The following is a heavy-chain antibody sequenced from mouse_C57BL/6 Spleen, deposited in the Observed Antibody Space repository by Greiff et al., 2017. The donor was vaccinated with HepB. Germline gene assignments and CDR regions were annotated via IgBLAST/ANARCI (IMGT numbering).Heavy chain of an antibody. J-gene: IGHJ3*01. CDR3: ARAYDHVFAY. V-gene: IGHV5-4*03. Sequence: EVKLQESGGGLVKPGGSLKLSCAASGFTFSSYAMSWVRQTPEKRLEWVATISDGGSYTYYPDNVKGRFTISRDNAKNNLYLQMSHLKSEDTAMYYCARAYDHVFAYWGQGTLVTVSA. CDR2: ISDGGSYT. CDR1: GFTFSSYA. D-gene: IGHD2-4*01.